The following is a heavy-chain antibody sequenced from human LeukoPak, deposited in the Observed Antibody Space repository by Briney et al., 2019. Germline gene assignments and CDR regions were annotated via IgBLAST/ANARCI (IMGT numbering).Heavy chain of an antibody. CDR3: AKKVASGWYNCFDP. D-gene: IGHD6-19*01. J-gene: IGHJ5*02. V-gene: IGHV3-23*01. Sequence: PGGSLSHSRASSLFILRRYVMRWVRQARGKGREWVSAISGSCGSTYYADSVRGLFTISTDNSKNTLYQQMNSMRDEDTAVYYCAKKVASGWYNCFDPWGQGTLVIVSS. CDR2: ISGSCGST. CDR1: LFILRRYV.